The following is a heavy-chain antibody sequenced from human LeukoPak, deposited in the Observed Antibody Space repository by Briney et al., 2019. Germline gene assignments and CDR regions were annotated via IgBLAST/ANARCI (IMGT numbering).Heavy chain of an antibody. Sequence: SVKVSCKASGGTFSSYAISWVRQAPGQGLEWMGRIIPIFGTANYAQKFQGRVTITADESTSTAYMELSSLRSEDTAVYYCAIIPAAMPRYYYYGMDVWGKGTTVTVSS. V-gene: IGHV1-69*15. CDR3: AIIPAAMPRYYYYGMDV. D-gene: IGHD2-2*01. CDR2: IIPIFGTA. J-gene: IGHJ6*04. CDR1: GGTFSSYA.